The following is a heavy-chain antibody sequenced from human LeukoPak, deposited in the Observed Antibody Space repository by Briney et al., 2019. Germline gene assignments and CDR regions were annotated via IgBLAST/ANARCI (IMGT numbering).Heavy chain of an antibody. D-gene: IGHD2-2*01. J-gene: IGHJ5*02. CDR3: ARGGDIVVVPAARNNWFDP. V-gene: IGHV4-34*01. CDR2: INHSGST. CDR1: GGSFSGYY. Sequence: SETVSLTCALYGGSFSGYYWSWIRQPPRKGLEWIGVINHSGSTNYNPSLKSRVTISVDTSKNQFSLKLSSVTAADTAVYYCARGGDIVVVPAARNNWFDPWGQGTLVTVSS.